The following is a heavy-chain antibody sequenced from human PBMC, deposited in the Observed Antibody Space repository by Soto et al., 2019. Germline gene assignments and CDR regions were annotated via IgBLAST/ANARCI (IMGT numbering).Heavy chain of an antibody. CDR3: AREGSAAGHFYGMDV. D-gene: IGHD6-13*01. CDR1: GYTFTSYD. V-gene: IGHV1-8*01. Sequence: ASVKVSCKTSGYTFTSYDINWVRQAPGQGLEWVGWMNPNSDDTRSAQKFQGRLTLTRDKSMRAVYMKLSNLRPDDSAVYYCAREGSAAGHFYGMDVWGQGTTVTVSS. CDR2: MNPNSDDT. J-gene: IGHJ6*02.